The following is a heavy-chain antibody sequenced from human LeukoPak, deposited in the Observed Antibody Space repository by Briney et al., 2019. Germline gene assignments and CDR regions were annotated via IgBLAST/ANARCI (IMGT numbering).Heavy chain of an antibody. Sequence: AGGSLRLSCAASGFTFSSYSMNWVRQAPGKGLEWVSYISSSSSTIYYADSVKGRFTISRDNAKNSLYLQMNSLRAEDTAVYYCAREKGYCSGGSCSPFDYWGQGTLVTVSS. CDR2: ISSSSSTI. CDR1: GFTFSSYS. CDR3: AREKGYCSGGSCSPFDY. J-gene: IGHJ4*02. V-gene: IGHV3-48*01. D-gene: IGHD2-15*01.